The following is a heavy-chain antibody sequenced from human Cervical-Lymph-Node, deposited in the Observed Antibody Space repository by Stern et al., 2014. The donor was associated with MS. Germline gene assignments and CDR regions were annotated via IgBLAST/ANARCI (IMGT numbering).Heavy chain of an antibody. J-gene: IGHJ3*02. CDR2: IYPGDSDT. CDR1: GYTFTRYW. CDR3: ARLLSGYATTPKDALDI. Sequence: QLVQSGEEVKKPGESLKISCKGSGYTFTRYWIAWVRQMPGKGLEWMGIIYPGDSDTTYSPSFQGQVTFSADKSIDTAFLQWRSLKASDSAMYYCARLLSGYATTPKDALDIWGQGTMVTVSS. V-gene: IGHV5-51*01. D-gene: IGHD5-12*01.